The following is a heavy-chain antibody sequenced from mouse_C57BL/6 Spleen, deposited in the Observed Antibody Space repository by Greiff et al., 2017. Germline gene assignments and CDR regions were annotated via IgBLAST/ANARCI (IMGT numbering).Heavy chain of an antibody. J-gene: IGHJ4*01. D-gene: IGHD1-1*01. CDR1: GYTFTDYY. V-gene: IGHV1-75*01. Sequence: ESGPELVKPGASVKISCKASGYTFTDYYINWVKQRPGQGLEWIGWIFPGSGSTYYNEKFKGKATLTVDKSSSTAYMLLSSLTSEDSAVYFCARSRTTVVATWDYAMDYWGQGTSVTVSS. CDR3: ARSRTTVVATWDYAMDY. CDR2: IFPGSGST.